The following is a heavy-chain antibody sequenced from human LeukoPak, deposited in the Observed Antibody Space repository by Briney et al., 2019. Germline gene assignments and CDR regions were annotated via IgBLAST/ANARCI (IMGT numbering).Heavy chain of an antibody. J-gene: IGHJ4*02. V-gene: IGHV1-8*02. Sequence: ASVKVSCEASGYTFTGYYMHWVRQAPGQGLEWMGWMNPNSGNTGYAQKFQGRVTMTRNTSISTAYMELSSLRSEDTAVYYCARARRTSSGWYYFDSWGQGTLVTVSS. D-gene: IGHD6-19*01. CDR1: GYTFTGYY. CDR2: MNPNSGNT. CDR3: ARARRTSSGWYYFDS.